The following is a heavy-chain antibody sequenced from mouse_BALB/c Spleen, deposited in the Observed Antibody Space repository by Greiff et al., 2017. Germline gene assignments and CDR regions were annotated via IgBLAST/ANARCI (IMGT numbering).Heavy chain of an antibody. D-gene: IGHD2-4*01. CDR3: ARRDYDYYFDY. CDR1: GFTFTDYY. Sequence: EVKLVESGGGLVQPGGSLRLSCATSGFTFTDYYMSWVRQPPGKALEWLGFIRNKANGYTTEYSASVKGRFTISRDNSQSILYLQMNTLRAEDSATYYCARRDYDYYFDYWGQGTTLTVSS. J-gene: IGHJ2*01. V-gene: IGHV7-3*02. CDR2: IRNKANGYTT.